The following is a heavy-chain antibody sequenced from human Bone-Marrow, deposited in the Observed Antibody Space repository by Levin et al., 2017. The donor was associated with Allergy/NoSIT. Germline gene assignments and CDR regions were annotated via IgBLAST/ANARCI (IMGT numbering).Heavy chain of an antibody. D-gene: IGHD6-19*01. J-gene: IGHJ4*02. CDR2: INPSDGGT. CDR3: ARDPRYSSGWFPPFDY. CDR1: GYTFTSYY. V-gene: IGHV1-46*01. Sequence: GESLKISCKTSGYTFTSYYIHWVRQAPGQGLEWMGVINPSDGGTSHAQTFLGRVALTSDTSTSTVYMEVSSLRSEDTAVFYCARDPRYSSGWFPPFDYWGQGTLITVSS.